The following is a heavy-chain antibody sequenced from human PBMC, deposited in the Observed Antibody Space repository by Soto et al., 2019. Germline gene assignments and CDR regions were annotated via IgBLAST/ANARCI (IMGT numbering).Heavy chain of an antibody. Sequence: GGSLRLSCAASGFTFSAYAMSWVRQAPGKGLEWVSTISGSGDTTYYADSVKGRFTISSDNSKNTVYLQMNSLRVEDTAIYYCARLQIYGVQRWFDPWGQGTLVTVSS. CDR2: ISGSGDTT. CDR1: GFTFSAYA. V-gene: IGHV3-23*01. J-gene: IGHJ5*02. D-gene: IGHD3-3*01. CDR3: ARLQIYGVQRWFDP.